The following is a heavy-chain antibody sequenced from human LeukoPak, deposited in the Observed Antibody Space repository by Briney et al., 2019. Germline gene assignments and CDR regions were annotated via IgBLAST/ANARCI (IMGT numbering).Heavy chain of an antibody. Sequence: GGSLRLSCTASGFTFGDYAMTWVRQAPGKGLEWVSSITRSSIYIYYADSVKGRFTISRDNSKNSLYLQMNSLRAEDTALYYCAKVAYNWISYGPFDYWGQGTLVTVSS. J-gene: IGHJ4*02. CDR1: GFTFGDYA. CDR2: ITRSSIYI. V-gene: IGHV3-21*04. CDR3: AKVAYNWISYGPFDY. D-gene: IGHD1-20*01.